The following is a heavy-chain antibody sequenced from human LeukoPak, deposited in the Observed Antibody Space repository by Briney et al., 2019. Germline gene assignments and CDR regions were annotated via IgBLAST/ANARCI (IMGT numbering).Heavy chain of an antibody. CDR1: GGSISSGGYY. J-gene: IGHJ6*02. D-gene: IGHD5-24*01. Sequence: PSETLSLTCTVSGGSISSGGYYWSWIRQHPGKGLEWIGYIYYSGSTYYNPSLKSRVTISVDTSKNQFSLKLSSVTAADTAVYYCARGASRSRRDGYKTGYYYGMDVWGQGTTVTVSS. V-gene: IGHV4-31*03. CDR3: ARGASRSRRDGYKTGYYYGMDV. CDR2: IYYSGST.